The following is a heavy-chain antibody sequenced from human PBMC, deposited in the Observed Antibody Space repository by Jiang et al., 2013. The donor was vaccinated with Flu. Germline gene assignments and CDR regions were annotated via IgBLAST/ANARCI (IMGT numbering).Heavy chain of an antibody. CDR3: ARGGNGGYPGYFDY. V-gene: IGHV1-69*09. Sequence: QLLESGTEVKKPGSSVKVSCKASGDSFSSHSLGWVRQAPGQGLEWMGRVIPMIGIATYAQKFEGRVTITADKSTSTTYMEINSLRSDDTAVYFCARGGNGGYPGYFDYWGQGTLVTVSS. CDR1: GDSFSSHS. D-gene: IGHD2-15*01. J-gene: IGHJ4*02. CDR2: VIPMIGIA.